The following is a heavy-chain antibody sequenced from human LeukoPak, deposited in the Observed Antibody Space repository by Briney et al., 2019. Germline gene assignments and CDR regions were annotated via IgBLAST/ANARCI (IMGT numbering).Heavy chain of an antibody. D-gene: IGHD6-19*01. J-gene: IGHJ4*02. CDR2: INWNGGST. CDR1: GFTFDDYG. Sequence: PGGSLRLSCAASGFTFDDYGMSWVRQVPGKGLEWVSGINWNGGSTGYADSVKGRFTISRDNAKNSLYLQMNSLRAEDTALYHCASLDSSGWYGAFDYWGQGTLVTVSS. CDR3: ASLDSSGWYGAFDY. V-gene: IGHV3-20*01.